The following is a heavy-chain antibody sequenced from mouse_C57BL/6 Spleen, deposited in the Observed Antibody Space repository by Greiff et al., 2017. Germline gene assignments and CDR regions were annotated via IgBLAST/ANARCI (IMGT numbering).Heavy chain of an antibody. CDR1: GYTFTSYW. V-gene: IGHV1-61*01. CDR2: IYPSDSEP. D-gene: IGHD2-3*01. CDR3: ARSNGYYGGVYYAMDY. J-gene: IGHJ4*01. Sequence: QVQLQQPGAELVRPGSSVKLSCKASGYTFTSYWLDWVKQRPGQGLEWIGNIYPSDSEPHYTPKFTAKATLPVDKSSSTAYMELSSLTSEDSAVYYCARSNGYYGGVYYAMDYGGQGNSGNVSS.